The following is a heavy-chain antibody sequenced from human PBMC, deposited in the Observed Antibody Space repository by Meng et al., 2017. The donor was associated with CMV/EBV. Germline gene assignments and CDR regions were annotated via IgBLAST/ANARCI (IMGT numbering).Heavy chain of an antibody. CDR2: ISSSSSYI. CDR3: ARGEQLAEYFQH. J-gene: IGHJ1*01. CDR1: GFTFSSYS. Sequence: EVQRVESGGGLVKPGGSLRLSCAASGFTFSSYSMNWVRQAPGKGLEWVSSISSSSSYIYYADSVKGRFTISRDNAKNSLYLQMNSLRAEDTAVYYCARGEQLAEYFQHWGQGTLVTVSS. D-gene: IGHD6-13*01. V-gene: IGHV3-21*01.